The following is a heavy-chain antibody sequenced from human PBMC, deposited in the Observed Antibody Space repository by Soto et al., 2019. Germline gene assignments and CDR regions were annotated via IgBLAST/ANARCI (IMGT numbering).Heavy chain of an antibody. D-gene: IGHD2-15*01. J-gene: IGHJ4*02. V-gene: IGHV1-3*01. Sequence: ASVKVSCKASGYTFTNSAIHWVRQAPGQTLEWMGWINVGNGNTKYSQKFQGRVTITRDTSASTAYLELSSLISEDTAVYYCAIGVVIDANKELHAYYWSRGTLVTVSS. CDR1: GYTFTNSA. CDR2: INVGNGNT. CDR3: AIGVVIDANKELHAYY.